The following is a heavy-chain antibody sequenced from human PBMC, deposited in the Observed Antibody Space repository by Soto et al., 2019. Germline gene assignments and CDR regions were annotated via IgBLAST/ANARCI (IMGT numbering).Heavy chain of an antibody. CDR1: GGSISSYY. CDR3: ARSVWNYYYYGMDV. D-gene: IGHD3-16*01. Sequence: PSEALSLTCTVSGGSISSYYWSWIRQPPGKGLEWIGYIYYSGSTNYNPSLKSRVTISVDTSKNQFSLKLSSVTAADTAVYYCARSVWNYYYYGMDVWGQGTTVTVSS. CDR2: IYYSGST. V-gene: IGHV4-59*01. J-gene: IGHJ6*02.